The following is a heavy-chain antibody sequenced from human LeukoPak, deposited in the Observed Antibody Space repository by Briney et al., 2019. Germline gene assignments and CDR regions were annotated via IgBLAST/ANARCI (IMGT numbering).Heavy chain of an antibody. CDR2: IIPIFGTA. V-gene: IGHV1-69*13. J-gene: IGHJ6*04. D-gene: IGHD5-12*01. CDR1: GVTFSSYA. Sequence: GASLKLSCKASGVTFSSYAISWVRQAPGQGLEWMAGIIPIFGTANYAQKFQGRVTITADESTSPAYMELSSLRSEDTAVYYCARDSGYDSSYYYYGMDVWGKGTTVTASS. CDR3: ARDSGYDSSYYYYGMDV.